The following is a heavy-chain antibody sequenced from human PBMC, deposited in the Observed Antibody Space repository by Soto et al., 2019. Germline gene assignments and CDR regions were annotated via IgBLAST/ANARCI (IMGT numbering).Heavy chain of an antibody. Sequence: GESLKISCKGSGYSFTSYWISWVRQMPGKGLEWMGRIDPSDSYTNYNPSFQGHVTIPADKSISTAYLQWSSLKASDTAMYYCARQKVTTFYYYYGMDVWGQGTTVTVSS. V-gene: IGHV5-10-1*01. CDR3: ARQKVTTFYYYYGMDV. CDR1: GYSFTSYW. CDR2: IDPSDSYT. D-gene: IGHD4-4*01. J-gene: IGHJ6*02.